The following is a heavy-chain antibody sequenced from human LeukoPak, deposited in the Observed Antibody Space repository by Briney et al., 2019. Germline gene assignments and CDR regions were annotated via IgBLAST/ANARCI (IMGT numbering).Heavy chain of an antibody. CDR3: ARVGRATPYSGIDY. CDR1: GYTFTNYG. CDR2: IITYNGNT. Sequence: ASVKVSCKASGYTFTNYGISWVRQAPGQGLEWMGYIITYNGNTNYAQKLQGRVTMTTDTSTSTAYMELRSLRSDDTAVYYCARVGRATPYSGIDYWGQGTLVTVSS. J-gene: IGHJ4*02. V-gene: IGHV1-18*01. D-gene: IGHD1-26*01.